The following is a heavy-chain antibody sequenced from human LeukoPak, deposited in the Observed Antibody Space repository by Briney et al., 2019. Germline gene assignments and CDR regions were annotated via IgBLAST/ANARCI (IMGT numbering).Heavy chain of an antibody. CDR2: IIPIFGTA. CDR1: GGTFSSYA. V-gene: IGHV1-69*05. Sequence: SVKVSCRASGGTFSSYAISWVRQAPGQGLEWMGRIIPIFGTANYAQKFQGRVTITTDESTSTAYMELSSLRSEDTAVYYCARGGSSRGDRFDYWGQGTLVTVSS. D-gene: IGHD3-10*01. J-gene: IGHJ4*02. CDR3: ARGGSSRGDRFDY.